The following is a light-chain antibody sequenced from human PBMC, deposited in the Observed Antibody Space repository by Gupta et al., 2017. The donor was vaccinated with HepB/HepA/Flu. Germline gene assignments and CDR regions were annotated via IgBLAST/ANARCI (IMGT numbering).Light chain of an antibody. CDR3: QAFDRNTAEAVV. CDR2: QDN. J-gene: IGLJ3*02. Sequence: SSAVPQPPSLSVSPGQTAIITCSGDKLGDKYACWYQQKPGQSPVLVIYQDNKRPSGIPERFSGSNSGNTATMTISGTQAREEADYYCQAFDRNTAEAVVFGGGTKLTVL. CDR1: KLGDKY. V-gene: IGLV3-1*01.